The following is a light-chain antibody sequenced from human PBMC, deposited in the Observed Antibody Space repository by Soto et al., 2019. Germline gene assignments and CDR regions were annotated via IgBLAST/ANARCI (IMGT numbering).Light chain of an antibody. J-gene: IGKJ1*01. V-gene: IGKV1-17*01. CDR3: LQHNSYPWT. CDR2: AAS. Sequence: IQMTQSPSSLSASVGDRVTITCRASQGIRDDLAWYQQKPGKAPQLLIYAASSLQSGVPPRFSGSGSGTEFTLTISSLQPEDFATYYCLQHNSYPWTFGQGTKVDI. CDR1: QGIRDD.